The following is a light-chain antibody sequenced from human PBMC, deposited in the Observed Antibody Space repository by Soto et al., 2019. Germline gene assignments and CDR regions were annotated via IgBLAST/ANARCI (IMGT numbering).Light chain of an antibody. CDR2: AAS. Sequence: DIQITKSPSSLSASVGDRVTITCRASQSISSYLNWYQQKPGKAPKLLIYAASSLQSGVPSRFSGSGSGTDLTLTISSLQSEDFATYYCQQSYSTPLTFGAGTKVEIK. CDR3: QQSYSTPLT. CDR1: QSISSY. V-gene: IGKV1-39*01. J-gene: IGKJ4*01.